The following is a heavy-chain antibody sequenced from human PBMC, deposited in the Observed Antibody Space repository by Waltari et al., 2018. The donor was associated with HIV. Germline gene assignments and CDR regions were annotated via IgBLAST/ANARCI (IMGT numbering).Heavy chain of an antibody. J-gene: IGHJ6*02. V-gene: IGHV1-69*01. Sequence: QVQLVQSGAEVKKPGSSVKVSCKASGGTFSSYAISWVRQAPGQGLEWMGGFIPILGTANYAQKFQGRVTITADESTSTAYMELSSLRSEDTAVYYCARGASGSYYHYYYYGMDVWGQGTTVTVSS. CDR2: FIPILGTA. D-gene: IGHD1-26*01. CDR1: GGTFSSYA. CDR3: ARGASGSYYHYYYYGMDV.